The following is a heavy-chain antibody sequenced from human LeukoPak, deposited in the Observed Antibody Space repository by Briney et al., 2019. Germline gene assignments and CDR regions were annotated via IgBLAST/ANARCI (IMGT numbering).Heavy chain of an antibody. D-gene: IGHD6-19*01. CDR3: ARRAGAFDI. CDR1: GFTFSDYY. J-gene: IGHJ3*02. Sequence: GGSLRPSCAASGFTFSDYYMSWIRQPPGNVLEWVSYISSSGSTINYADSVKGRFTISTDNAKHSPYMQMNSLRAEDTAVYYCARRAGAFDIWGQGTMVTVSS. V-gene: IGHV3-11*01. CDR2: ISSSGSTI.